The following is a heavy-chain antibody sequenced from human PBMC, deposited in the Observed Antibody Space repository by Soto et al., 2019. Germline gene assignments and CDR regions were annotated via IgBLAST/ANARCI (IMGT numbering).Heavy chain of an antibody. D-gene: IGHD6-13*01. V-gene: IGHV3-7*01. CDR2: IKQDGSEK. J-gene: IGHJ4*02. Sequence: PGGSLRLSFAASGFTVSSYWMSWVRQAPGKGLEWVANIKQDGSEKYYVDSVKGRFTISRDNAKNSLYLQMNSLRAEDMAVYYCARGSAAAGPKDWGQGTLVTVSS. CDR1: GFTVSSYW. CDR3: ARGSAAAGPKD.